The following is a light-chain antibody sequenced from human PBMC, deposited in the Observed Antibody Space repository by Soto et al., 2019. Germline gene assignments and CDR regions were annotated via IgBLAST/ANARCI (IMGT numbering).Light chain of an antibody. J-gene: IGKJ1*01. CDR1: QSVSSSY. V-gene: IGKV3-20*01. Sequence: EIVLTQPPGTLSLSPGERATLSCRASQSVSSSYLAWYQQKPGQAPRLLIYGASSRATGIPDRFSGSGSGTDFTLTISRLEPEDFAVYYCQQYGPTFGQGTKVDIK. CDR3: QQYGPT. CDR2: GAS.